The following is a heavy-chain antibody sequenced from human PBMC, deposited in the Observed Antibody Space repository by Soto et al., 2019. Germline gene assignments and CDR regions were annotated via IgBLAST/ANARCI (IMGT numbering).Heavy chain of an antibody. Sequence: QVQLQWGAGLLKPSETLSLTCAVYGGSFSGYYWSWIRQPPGKGLEWIGEINHSGSTNYNPSLKSRVTISVDTSKNQFSLKLSSVTAAGTAVYYCATAVTAAGSGWFDPWGQGTLVTVSS. J-gene: IGHJ5*02. CDR3: ATAVTAAGSGWFDP. CDR2: INHSGST. D-gene: IGHD6-13*01. V-gene: IGHV4-34*01. CDR1: GGSFSGYY.